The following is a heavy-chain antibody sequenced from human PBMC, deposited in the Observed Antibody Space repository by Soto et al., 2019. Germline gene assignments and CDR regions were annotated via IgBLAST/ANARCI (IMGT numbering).Heavy chain of an antibody. CDR3: ARGKYYHENGGFFRGDY. J-gene: IGHJ4*02. CDR2: IYSSSTYI. CDR1: GLPFSGYS. D-gene: IGHD3-22*01. Sequence: PGGSLRLCCTASGLPFSGYSMHWVRTTPGKGLQWVASIYSSSTYIGYADSVKGRFTISRDNAKNSLYLQMNSLRAEDTAMYYCARGKYYHENGGFFRGDYWGLGTLVSVSS. V-gene: IGHV3-21*06.